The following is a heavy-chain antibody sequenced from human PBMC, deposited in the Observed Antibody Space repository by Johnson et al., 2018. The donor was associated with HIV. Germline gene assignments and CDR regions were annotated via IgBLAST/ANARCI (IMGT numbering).Heavy chain of an antibody. D-gene: IGHD7-27*01. CDR2: INWNGGST. V-gene: IGHV3-20*04. Sequence: VQLVESGGGVARPGGSLRLSCEASGFIFDEYDMSWVRQAPGKGLEWVSGINWNGGSTGYADSVKGRFTISRDNAKNSLYLQMNSLRAEDTALYYCANLFRGDWGFDAFDIWGQGTMVTVSS. CDR3: ANLFRGDWGFDAFDI. CDR1: GFIFDEYD. J-gene: IGHJ3*02.